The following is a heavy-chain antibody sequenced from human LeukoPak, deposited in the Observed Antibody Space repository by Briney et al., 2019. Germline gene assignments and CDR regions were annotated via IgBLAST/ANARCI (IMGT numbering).Heavy chain of an antibody. CDR3: AKESGKFDY. V-gene: IGHV3-43*02. Sequence: GGSLRLSCVASGLNSDDSAMHWVRQAPGKGLEWVSLISADGGSTFSADSVKGRFSISRDNSKNSLYLQMNSLRSEDTAMYYCAKESGKFDYWGQGTLVAVSS. CDR2: ISADGGST. CDR1: GLNSDDSA. J-gene: IGHJ4*02.